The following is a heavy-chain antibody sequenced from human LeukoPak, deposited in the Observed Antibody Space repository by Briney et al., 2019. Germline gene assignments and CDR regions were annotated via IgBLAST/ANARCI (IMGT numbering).Heavy chain of an antibody. CDR3: AKESGKFDY. V-gene: IGHV3-43*02. Sequence: GGSLRLSCVASGLNSDDSAMHWVRQAPGKGLEWVSLISADGGSTFSADSVKGRFSISRDNSKNSLYLQMNSLRSEDTAMYYCAKESGKFDYWGQGTLVAVSS. CDR2: ISADGGST. CDR1: GLNSDDSA. J-gene: IGHJ4*02.